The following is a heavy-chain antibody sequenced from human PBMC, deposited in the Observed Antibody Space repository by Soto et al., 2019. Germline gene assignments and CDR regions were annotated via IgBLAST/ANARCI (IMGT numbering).Heavy chain of an antibody. CDR2: IYYSGST. J-gene: IGHJ2*01. Sequence: QVQLQESGPGLVKPSETLSLTCTVSGGSISSYYWSWIRQPPGKGLEWIGYIYYSGSTNYNPSLKSRVTISVDTSKNQFSLKLSSVTAADTAVYYCARVDYGDYSWYFDLWGRGTLVTVSS. CDR3: ARVDYGDYSWYFDL. CDR1: GGSISSYY. D-gene: IGHD4-17*01. V-gene: IGHV4-59*01.